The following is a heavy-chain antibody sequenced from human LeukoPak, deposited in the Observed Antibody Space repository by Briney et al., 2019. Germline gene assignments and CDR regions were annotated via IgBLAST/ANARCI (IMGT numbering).Heavy chain of an antibody. V-gene: IGHV5-51*01. Sequence: GESLKISCKGSGYSFTSYWIGWVRQMPGKGLEWMGIIYPGDSDTRYSPSFQGQVTISADKSISTAYLQWSSLKASVTAMYYCARDGQQLIQRPDDWFEPWGQGTQVTVSS. CDR3: ARDGQQLIQRPDDWFEP. J-gene: IGHJ5*02. D-gene: IGHD6-13*01. CDR2: IYPGDSDT. CDR1: GYSFTSYW.